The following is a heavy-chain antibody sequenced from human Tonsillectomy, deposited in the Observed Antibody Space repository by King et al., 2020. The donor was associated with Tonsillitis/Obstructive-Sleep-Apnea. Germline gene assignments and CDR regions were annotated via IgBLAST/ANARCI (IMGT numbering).Heavy chain of an antibody. V-gene: IGHV4-39*01. Sequence: QLQESGPGLVKPSETLSLTCTVSGGSISSSGYYWGWIRQPPGKGLEWIGCIYYSGSTYYNPSLKSRVTISVDTSENQFSLNLTSVTAADTAVYYCARQRGGSSEIDHWGQGTLVTVSS. CDR2: IYYSGST. J-gene: IGHJ4*02. CDR1: GGSISSSGYY. CDR3: ARQRGGSSEIDH. D-gene: IGHD6-6*01.